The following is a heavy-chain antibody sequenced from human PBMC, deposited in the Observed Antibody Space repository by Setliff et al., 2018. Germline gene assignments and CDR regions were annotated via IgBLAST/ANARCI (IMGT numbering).Heavy chain of an antibody. CDR1: GVSISSYY. CDR2: IYIGGSA. J-gene: IGHJ6*03. CDR3: AREQWLDPPGYYYMDV. V-gene: IGHV4-4*07. D-gene: IGHD6-19*01. Sequence: PSETLSLTCTVSGVSISSYYWSWIRQPAGKGLEWIGHIYIGGSANYNPSLKSRVTMSRDTSKNQFSLKLNSVTDADMAVYYCAREQWLDPPGYYYMDVWAKGTTVTVSS.